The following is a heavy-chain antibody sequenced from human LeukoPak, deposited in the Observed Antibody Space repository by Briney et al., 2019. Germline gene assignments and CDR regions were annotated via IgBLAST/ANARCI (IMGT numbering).Heavy chain of an antibody. CDR1: GGSFSGYY. V-gene: IGHV4-34*01. Sequence: TSETLSLTCAVYGGSFSGYYWSRIRQPPGKGLEWIGSIYHSGSTYYNPSLKSRVTISVDTSKNQFSLKLSSVTAADTAVYYCASSYDSSGYSRDYYFDYWGQGTLVTVSS. CDR3: ASSYDSSGYSRDYYFDY. D-gene: IGHD3-22*01. J-gene: IGHJ4*02. CDR2: IYHSGST.